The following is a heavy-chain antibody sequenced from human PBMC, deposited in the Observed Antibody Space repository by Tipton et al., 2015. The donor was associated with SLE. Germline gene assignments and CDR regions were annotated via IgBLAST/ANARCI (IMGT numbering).Heavy chain of an antibody. CDR1: GFTFGDYA. D-gene: IGHD3-3*01. CDR2: IRSKAYGGTT. CDR3: TRESSADFWSEGYYYYYYYMDV. Sequence: SLRLSCTASGFTFGDYAMSWVRQAPGKGLEWVGFIRSKAYGGTTEYAASVKGRFTISRDDSKSIAYLQMNSLKTEDTAVYYCTRESSADFWSEGYYYYYYYMDVWGKGTTVTVSS. V-gene: IGHV3-49*04. J-gene: IGHJ6*03.